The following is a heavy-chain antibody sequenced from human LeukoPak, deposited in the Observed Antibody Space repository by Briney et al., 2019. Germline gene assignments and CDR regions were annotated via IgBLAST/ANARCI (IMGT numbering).Heavy chain of an antibody. J-gene: IGHJ4*02. D-gene: IGHD3-10*01. CDR1: GYTFTSYG. Sequence: GASVKVSCKASGYTFTSYGISWVRQAPGQGLEWMGWISAYNGNTNYAQKLQGRVTMTTDTSTSTAYMELRSLRSDDTAVYYCARDQGSGSFGLKDDYWGQGTLVTVSS. CDR2: ISAYNGNT. CDR3: ARDQGSGSFGLKDDY. V-gene: IGHV1-18*01.